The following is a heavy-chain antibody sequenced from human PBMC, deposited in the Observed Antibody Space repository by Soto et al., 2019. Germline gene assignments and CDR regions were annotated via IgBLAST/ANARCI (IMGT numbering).Heavy chain of an antibody. CDR3: ARVGCSGGSCYAVDY. D-gene: IGHD2-15*01. CDR2: INPSSST. Sequence: QVQLVQSGAEVKKPGASVKVSCKASGYSFTSYYIHWVRQAPGQGLEWMGIINPSSSTTYAQKFQGRVTMTRDTSTSTVYMELSSLRSDDTAVYYCARVGCSGGSCYAVDYWGQGTLVTVSS. CDR1: GYSFTSYY. V-gene: IGHV1-46*01. J-gene: IGHJ4*02.